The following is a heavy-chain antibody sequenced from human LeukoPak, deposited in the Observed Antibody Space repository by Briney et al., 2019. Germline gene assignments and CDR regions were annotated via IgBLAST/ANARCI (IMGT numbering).Heavy chain of an antibody. D-gene: IGHD3-10*01. Sequence: ASVKVSCKASGYTFTSYDINWVRQATGQGLEWMGWMNPNSGNTGYAQKFQGRVTMTRNTSISTAYIELSSLRSEDTAVYYCARSGLLWFGELFPHNWFDPWGQGTLVTVSS. J-gene: IGHJ5*02. CDR3: ARSGLLWFGELFPHNWFDP. CDR2: MNPNSGNT. CDR1: GYTFTSYD. V-gene: IGHV1-8*01.